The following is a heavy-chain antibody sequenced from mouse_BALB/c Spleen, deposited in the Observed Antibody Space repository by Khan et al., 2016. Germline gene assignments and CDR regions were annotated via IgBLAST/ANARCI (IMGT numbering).Heavy chain of an antibody. CDR2: ILPGSGST. D-gene: IGHD2-10*02. CDR3: ARVKYGNYEGAMDY. CDR1: GYTFSSYW. V-gene: IGHV1-9*01. Sequence: QVQLQQSGAELMKPGASVKISCKATGYTFSSYWIEWVKQRPGHGLEWIGEILPGSGSTTYNEKFKGKATFTADTSSNPAYMQLSSRTSENSDVYYCARVKYGNYEGAMDYWGQGTSVTVSS. J-gene: IGHJ4*01.